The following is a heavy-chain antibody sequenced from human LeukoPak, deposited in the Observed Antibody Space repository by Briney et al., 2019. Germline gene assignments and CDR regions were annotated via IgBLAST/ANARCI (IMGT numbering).Heavy chain of an antibody. D-gene: IGHD3-10*01. Sequence: GGSLRLSCAASGFTFSSYGMHWVRQAPGKGLEWVAVIWYDGSNKYYADSVKGRFTIPRDNSKNTLYLQMNSLRAEDTAVYYCARDPGLWFGDPSPYFDYWGQGTLVTVSS. V-gene: IGHV3-33*01. CDR2: IWYDGSNK. CDR1: GFTFSSYG. J-gene: IGHJ4*02. CDR3: ARDPGLWFGDPSPYFDY.